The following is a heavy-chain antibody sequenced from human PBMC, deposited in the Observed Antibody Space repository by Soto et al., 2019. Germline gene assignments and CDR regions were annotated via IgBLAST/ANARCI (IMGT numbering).Heavy chain of an antibody. CDR1: GYTFTGYF. CDR2: INPYSGGA. D-gene: IGHD3-9*01. J-gene: IGHJ4*02. CDR3: ARVSRGGYCNSPLDS. Sequence: ASVKVSCKASGYTFTGYFMHWLRQAPGQGRDWMGWINPYSGGADYAQSFQGRLTMTRDTSISTVYMKLSRLSFDDTAVYYCARVSRGGYCNSPLDSWGQGTVVTVSS. V-gene: IGHV1-2*02.